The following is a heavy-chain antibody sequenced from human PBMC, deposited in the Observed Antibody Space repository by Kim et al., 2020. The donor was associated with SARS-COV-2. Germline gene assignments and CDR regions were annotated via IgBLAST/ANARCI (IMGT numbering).Heavy chain of an antibody. D-gene: IGHD2-15*01. Sequence: ALKSRVTISVDKSKNQFSLKLSSVTAADTAVYYCARGYCSGGSCYHFDYWGQGTLVTVSS. CDR3: ARGYCSGGSCYHFDY. J-gene: IGHJ4*02. V-gene: IGHV4-4*02.